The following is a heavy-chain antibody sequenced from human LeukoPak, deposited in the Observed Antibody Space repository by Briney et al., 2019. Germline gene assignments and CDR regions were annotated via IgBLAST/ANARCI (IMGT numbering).Heavy chain of an antibody. CDR1: GFTFSNYR. CDR3: ARVGYCSRTSCYWYFDL. D-gene: IGHD2-2*01. J-gene: IGHJ2*01. V-gene: IGHV3-48*02. Sequence: PGGSLRLSCAASGFTFSNYRMTWVRQAPGKGLEWVSYLSSSSTTIYYADSVKGRFTISRDNARNSLYLQMNSLRDEDTAVYYCARVGYCSRTSCYWYFDLWGRGTLVTVSS. CDR2: LSSSSTTI.